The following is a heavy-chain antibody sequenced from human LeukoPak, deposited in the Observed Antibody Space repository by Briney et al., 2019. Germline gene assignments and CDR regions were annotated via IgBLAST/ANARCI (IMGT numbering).Heavy chain of an antibody. CDR2: IIPIFGTA. D-gene: IGHD2-2*01. CDR3: ARGRQDYCSSTSCSPNFYCYYGMDV. V-gene: IGHV1-69*13. J-gene: IGHJ6*02. CDR1: GGTFSSYA. Sequence: SVKVSCKASGGTFSSYAISWVRQAPGQGLEWMGGIIPIFGTANYAQKFQGRVTITADESTSTAYMELSSLRSEDTAVYYCARGRQDYCSSTSCSPNFYCYYGMDVWGQGTTVTASS.